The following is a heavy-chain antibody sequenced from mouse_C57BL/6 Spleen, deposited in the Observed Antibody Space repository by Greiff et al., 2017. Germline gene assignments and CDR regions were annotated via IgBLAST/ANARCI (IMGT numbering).Heavy chain of an antibody. D-gene: IGHD2-4*01. CDR2: IHPNSGST. CDR1: GYTFTSYW. J-gene: IGHJ1*03. V-gene: IGHV1-64*01. CDR3: ARGGDYDGWYFDV. Sequence: VQLQQPGAELVKPGASVKLSCKASGYTFTSYWMHWVKQRPGQGLEWIGMIHPNSGSTNYNEKFKSKATLTVDKSSSTAYMQLSSLTSEDSAVYYCARGGDYDGWYFDVWGTGTTVTVSS.